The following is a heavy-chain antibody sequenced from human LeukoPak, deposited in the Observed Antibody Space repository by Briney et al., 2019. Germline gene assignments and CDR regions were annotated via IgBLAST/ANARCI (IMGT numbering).Heavy chain of an antibody. CDR3: ASQDYYDQQKPFDY. CDR1: GGTFSSYA. D-gene: IGHD3-22*01. V-gene: IGHV1-69*13. Sequence: SVKVSCKASGGTFSSYAISWVRQAPGQGLEWMGGIIPIFGTANYAQKFQGRVTITADESTSTAYMELSSLRSEDTAVYYCASQDYYDQQKPFDYWGQGTLVTVSS. CDR2: IIPIFGTA. J-gene: IGHJ4*02.